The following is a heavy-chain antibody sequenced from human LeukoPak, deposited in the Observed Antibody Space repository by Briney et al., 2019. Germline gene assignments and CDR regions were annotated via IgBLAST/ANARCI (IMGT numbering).Heavy chain of an antibody. CDR3: ARHVSGSGPFDP. CDR1: GGPVTEYY. Sequence: SETLSLTCSVSGGPVTEYYWSWIRQPPGKGLEWIGYIYYSGSTNYNPSLKSRVTISVDTSKNQFSLKLSSVTAADTAVYYCARHVSGSGPFDPWGQGTLVTVSS. V-gene: IGHV4-59*08. D-gene: IGHD3-10*01. CDR2: IYYSGST. J-gene: IGHJ5*02.